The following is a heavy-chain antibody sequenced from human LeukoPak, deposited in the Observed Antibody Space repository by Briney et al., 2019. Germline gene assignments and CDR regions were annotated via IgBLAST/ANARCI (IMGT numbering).Heavy chain of an antibody. CDR3: ARDSTTVTTGSFDY. J-gene: IGHJ4*02. D-gene: IGHD4-17*01. Sequence: GGSLRLSCAASGFTFSSYSMNWVRQAPGKGLEWVSSISSSSSYIYYADSVKGRFTISRDNARNSLYLQMNSLRAEDTAVYYCARDSTTVTTGSFDYWGQGTLVTVSS. V-gene: IGHV3-21*01. CDR2: ISSSSSYI. CDR1: GFTFSSYS.